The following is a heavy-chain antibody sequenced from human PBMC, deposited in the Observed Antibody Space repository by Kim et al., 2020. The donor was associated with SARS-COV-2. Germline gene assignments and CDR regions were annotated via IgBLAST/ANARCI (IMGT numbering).Heavy chain of an antibody. Sequence: GNPTYAQGFTGRFVFSLDTSVSTAYLQISSLEAEDTAVYYCARDRARFDPWGQGTLVTVSS. V-gene: IGHV7-4-1*02. J-gene: IGHJ5*02. CDR2: GNP. CDR3: ARDRARFDP.